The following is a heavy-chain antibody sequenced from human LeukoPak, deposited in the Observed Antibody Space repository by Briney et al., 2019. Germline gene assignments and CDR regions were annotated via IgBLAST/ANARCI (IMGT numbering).Heavy chain of an antibody. Sequence: GGSLRLSCAASGFTFSSYAMSWVRQAPGKGLEWVSAISGSGGSTYYADSVKGRFTISRDNSKSTLYLQMNSLRAEDTAVYYCAKIPVPNYYGSGILDYWGQGTLVTVSS. D-gene: IGHD3-10*01. V-gene: IGHV3-23*01. CDR3: AKIPVPNYYGSGILDY. CDR2: ISGSGGST. CDR1: GFTFSSYA. J-gene: IGHJ4*02.